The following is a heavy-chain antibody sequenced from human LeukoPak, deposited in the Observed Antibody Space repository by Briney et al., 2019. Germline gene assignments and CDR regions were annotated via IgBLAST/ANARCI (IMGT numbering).Heavy chain of an antibody. CDR3: ARAMVRGIVGWAPFELSNWFDP. D-gene: IGHD3-10*01. Sequence: SETLSLTCTVSGGSISSGSYYWSWIRQPAGKGLEWIGRIYTSGSTNYNPSLKSRVTISVDTSKNQFSLKLSSVTAADTAVYYCARAMVRGIVGWAPFELSNWFDPWGQGTLVTVSS. CDR1: GGSISSGSYY. V-gene: IGHV4-61*02. CDR2: IYTSGST. J-gene: IGHJ5*02.